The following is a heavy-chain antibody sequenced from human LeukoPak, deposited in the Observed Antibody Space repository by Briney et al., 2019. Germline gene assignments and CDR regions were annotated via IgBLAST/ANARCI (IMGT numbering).Heavy chain of an antibody. CDR2: FDPEDGET. D-gene: IGHD5-18*01. V-gene: IGHV1-24*01. J-gene: IGHJ5*02. CDR1: GYTLTELS. Sequence: GASVKVSCKVSGYTLTELSMHWVRQAPGKGLEWMGGFDPEDGETIYAQKFQGRVTMTEDTSTDTAYMELSSLRSEDTAVYYCVVDTASGSPHNQYNWFDPWGQGTLVTVSS. CDR3: VVDTASGSPHNQYNWFDP.